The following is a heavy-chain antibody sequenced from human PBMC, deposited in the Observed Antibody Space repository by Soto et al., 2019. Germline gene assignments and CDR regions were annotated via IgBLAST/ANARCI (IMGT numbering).Heavy chain of an antibody. CDR3: ACIFSGGYSYGFYYYGMDV. V-gene: IGHV1-69*13. CDR2: IIPIFGTA. CDR1: GGTFSSYA. J-gene: IGHJ6*02. D-gene: IGHD5-18*01. Sequence: SVKVSCKASGGTFSSYAISWVRQAPGQGLEWMGGIIPIFGTANYAQKFQGRVTITADESTSTAYMELSSLRSEDTAVYYCACIFSGGYSYGFYYYGMDVWGPGTTVTVSS.